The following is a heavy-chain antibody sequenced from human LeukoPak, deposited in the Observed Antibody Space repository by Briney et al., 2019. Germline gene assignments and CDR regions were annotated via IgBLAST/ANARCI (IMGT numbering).Heavy chain of an antibody. CDR1: GFTFSSYW. Sequence: GGSLRLSCVGSGFTFSSYWMHWVRQAPGKGLEWVGRIKPKTDGETTEYAAPVKDRFSISRDDSKSMMYLQMNSLKTEDTAVYYCITPLPYSAQGGQGTLVTVSS. D-gene: IGHD2-21*01. V-gene: IGHV3-15*07. CDR3: ITPLPYSAQ. J-gene: IGHJ4*02. CDR2: IKPKTDGETT.